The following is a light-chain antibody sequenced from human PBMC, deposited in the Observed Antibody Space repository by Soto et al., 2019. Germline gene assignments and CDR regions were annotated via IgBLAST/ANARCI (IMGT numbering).Light chain of an antibody. CDR1: QSVSSN. J-gene: IGKJ5*01. CDR2: GAS. Sequence: EIVMTQSPATLSVSPGERATLSCRASQSVSSNLAWYQQKPGQAPRLLIYGASTRATDIPVRFSGSGSGTEFTLTISSLQSEDFAIYYCQQYNNWPPITFGQGTRLEIK. V-gene: IGKV3-15*01. CDR3: QQYNNWPPIT.